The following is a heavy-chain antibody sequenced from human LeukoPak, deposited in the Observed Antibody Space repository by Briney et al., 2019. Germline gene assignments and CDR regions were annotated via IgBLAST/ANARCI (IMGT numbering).Heavy chain of an antibody. J-gene: IGHJ6*02. Sequence: GGSLRLSCAASGFTFDDYAMHWVRQPPGKGLEWVSGVNWNSGTIAYVDSVKGRFTISRDNSKNTLYLQMNSLRAEDTAVYYCAKDLLEPYGSGIYYYGMDVWGQGTTVTVSS. CDR3: AKDLLEPYGSGIYYYGMDV. CDR2: VNWNSGTI. V-gene: IGHV3-9*01. CDR1: GFTFDDYA. D-gene: IGHD3-10*01.